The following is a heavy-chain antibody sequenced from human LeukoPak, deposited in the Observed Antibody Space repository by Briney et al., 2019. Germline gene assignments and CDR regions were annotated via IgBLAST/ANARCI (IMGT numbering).Heavy chain of an antibody. D-gene: IGHD3-9*01. J-gene: IGHJ5*02. CDR1: GFTISSNY. CDR3: ARDAYDNTESVRWFDP. V-gene: IGHV3-66*01. CDR2: LYRAGDT. Sequence: QPGGSLRLSCAAFGFTISSNYMGWVRQPPGKGLEWVVVLYRAGDTYYADSVKGRFTISRDDSKNTLYLQMNTVRVEDTAVYYCARDAYDNTESVRWFDPWGQGTLVTVSS.